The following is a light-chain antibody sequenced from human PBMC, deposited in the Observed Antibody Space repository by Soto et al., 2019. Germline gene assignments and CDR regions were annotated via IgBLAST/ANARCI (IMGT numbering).Light chain of an antibody. CDR3: QQRRRSPWLT. J-gene: IGKJ4*01. V-gene: IGKV3-11*01. Sequence: EIVLTQSPATLSLSPGERATLSCRATHSVNNYLAWYQQKPGQAPRLLIFDVSNRTTGIPARFSGRGSGTHFTLTISSLEPEDSAVYFCQQRRRSPWLTFGGGTRVEIK. CDR2: DVS. CDR1: HSVNNY.